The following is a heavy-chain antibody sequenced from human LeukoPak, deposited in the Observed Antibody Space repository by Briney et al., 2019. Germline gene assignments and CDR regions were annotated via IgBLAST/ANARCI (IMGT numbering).Heavy chain of an antibody. D-gene: IGHD3-22*01. Sequence: GGSLRPSCAASGFIFNNYGLIWVRQAPGKGLEWVSAISNDGGGTNYADFVKGRFTISRDNSKNTLFLQMNSLRAEDTALYYCAKGSSGYFVDLWGQGTLVTVSS. J-gene: IGHJ5*02. CDR3: AKGSSGYFVDL. CDR1: GFIFNNYG. CDR2: ISNDGGGT. V-gene: IGHV3-23*01.